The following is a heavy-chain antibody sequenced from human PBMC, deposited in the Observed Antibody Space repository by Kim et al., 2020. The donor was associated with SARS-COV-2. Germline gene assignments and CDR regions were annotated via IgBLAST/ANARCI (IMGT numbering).Heavy chain of an antibody. V-gene: IGHV4-59*08. Sequence: SETLSLTCTVSGGSISSYYWSWIRQPPGKGLEWIGYIYYSGSTNYNPSLKSRVTISVDTSKNQFSLKLSSVTAADTAVYYCARLLNGRGYGGYYGMDVWGQGTTVTVSS. CDR1: GGSISSYY. J-gene: IGHJ6*02. CDR2: IYYSGST. D-gene: IGHD5-18*01. CDR3: ARLLNGRGYGGYYGMDV.